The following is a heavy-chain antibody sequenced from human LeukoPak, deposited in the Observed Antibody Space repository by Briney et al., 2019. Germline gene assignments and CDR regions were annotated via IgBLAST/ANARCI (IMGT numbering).Heavy chain of an antibody. J-gene: IGHJ3*02. CDR1: GFTFSSYA. Sequence: GGSLRLSCAASGFTFSSYAMSWVRQAPGKGLEWVSVIYSGGSTYYADSVKGRFTISRDNSKNTLYLQMNSLRAEDTAVYYCASYYDSSGYYLDYAFDIWGQGTMVTVSS. D-gene: IGHD3-22*01. CDR2: IYSGGST. V-gene: IGHV3-66*01. CDR3: ASYYDSSGYYLDYAFDI.